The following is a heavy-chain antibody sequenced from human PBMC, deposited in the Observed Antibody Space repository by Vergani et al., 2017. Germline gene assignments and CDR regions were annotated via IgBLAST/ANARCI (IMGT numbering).Heavy chain of an antibody. V-gene: IGHV3-48*01. CDR3: ARDGWELLDYFYYMDV. J-gene: IGHJ6*03. Sequence: QLVESGGGWVQPGGSLRLSCVVSGFDFSSYIMNWVRQAPGKGLEWVSFVSTGTKSQSYAESVKGRFTISRDSAKNTLYLQMDSLRAEDTAVYYCARDGWELLDYFYYMDVWGKGTTVTVS. D-gene: IGHD1-26*01. CDR1: GFDFSSYI. CDR2: VSTGTKSQ.